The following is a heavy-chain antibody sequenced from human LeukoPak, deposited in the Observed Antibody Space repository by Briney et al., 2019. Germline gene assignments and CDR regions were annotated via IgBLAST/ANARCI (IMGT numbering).Heavy chain of an antibody. D-gene: IGHD4-23*01. CDR2: IGDSGSGG. Sequence: PGGSLRLSCSASGFTFNYSAMSWIRQAPGKRLEWLSTIGDSGSGGSYADSVRGRFTISRDNSKNIVYLQMHSLRVDDSAVYYCSRIKYGGNSGYHFYYWGQGTLVTVSS. V-gene: IGHV3-23*01. CDR3: SRIKYGGNSGYHFYY. J-gene: IGHJ4*02. CDR1: GFTFNYSA.